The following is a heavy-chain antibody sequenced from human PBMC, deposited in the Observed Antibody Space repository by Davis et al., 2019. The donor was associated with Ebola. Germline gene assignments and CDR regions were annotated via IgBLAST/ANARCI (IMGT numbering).Heavy chain of an antibody. CDR2: IRGSGA. J-gene: IGHJ6*02. CDR1: GFTFGSSA. D-gene: IGHD4-17*01. CDR3: AKDGGGTVTTVYYYYGMDV. Sequence: GGSLRLSCAASGFTFGSSAMSWVRQAPGKGLEWVSSIRGSGAYYADSVKGRFTISRDNSKHTLYLQMNSLRAEDTAVYYCAKDGGGTVTTVYYYYGMDVWGQGTTVTVSS. V-gene: IGHV3-23*01.